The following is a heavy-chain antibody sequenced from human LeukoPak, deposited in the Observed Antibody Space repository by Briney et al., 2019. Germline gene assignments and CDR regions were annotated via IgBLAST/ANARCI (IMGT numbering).Heavy chain of an antibody. V-gene: IGHV1-18*01. CDR1: GYTFTSYG. J-gene: IGHJ5*02. Sequence: ASVKVSCKASGYTFTSYGISWVRQAPGQGLEWMGWISAYNGNTNYAQKLQGRVTMTTDQSTRTAYMEMRSLRSDDAAVYYCARDVCSGGSCYSNWFDPWGQGTLVTVSS. D-gene: IGHD2-15*01. CDR3: ARDVCSGGSCYSNWFDP. CDR2: ISAYNGNT.